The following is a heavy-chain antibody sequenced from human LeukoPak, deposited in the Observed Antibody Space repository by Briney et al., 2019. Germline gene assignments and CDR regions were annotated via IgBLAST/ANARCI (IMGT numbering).Heavy chain of an antibody. CDR3: ARGLNYDFWSGYPLYFDY. CDR1: GFTFSSYS. V-gene: IGHV3-21*01. CDR2: ISSSSSYI. Sequence: GGSLRLSCAASGFTFSSYSMNWVRQAPGKGLEWVSSISSSSSYIYYADSVKGRFTISRDNAKNSLYLQMNSLRAEDTAVYYCARGLNYDFWSGYPLYFDYWGQGTLVTVSS. D-gene: IGHD3-3*01. J-gene: IGHJ4*02.